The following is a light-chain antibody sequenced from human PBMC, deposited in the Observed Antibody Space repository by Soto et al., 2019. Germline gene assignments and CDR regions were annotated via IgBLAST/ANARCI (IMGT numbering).Light chain of an antibody. Sequence: QSALTQPASVSGSPGQSITISCTGTSSDIGAYNYVSWYQQHPGKAPKLMIYDVSNRPSGVSNRFSGSKPVNTASLTISGLQPEDEADYYCSSYTSSSTVVFGGGTKLTVL. CDR1: SSDIGAYNY. V-gene: IGLV2-14*03. CDR2: DVS. J-gene: IGLJ2*01. CDR3: SSYTSSSTVV.